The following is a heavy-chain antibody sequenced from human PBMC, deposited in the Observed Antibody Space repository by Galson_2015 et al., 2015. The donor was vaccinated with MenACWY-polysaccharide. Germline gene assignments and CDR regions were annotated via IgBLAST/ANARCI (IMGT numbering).Heavy chain of an antibody. Sequence: SLRLSCAASGLTFNNNWIHWVRQAPGTGLAWVSRINSDGSSTAYADSVKGRFTISRDNAKNTLFLQMNSLRVEDTAVYFCVGPLSRGGTGAYGMDAWGQGTTVTVSS. CDR2: INSDGSST. CDR3: VGPLSRGGTGAYGMDA. D-gene: IGHD3-10*01. J-gene: IGHJ6*02. V-gene: IGHV3-74*01. CDR1: GLTFNNNW.